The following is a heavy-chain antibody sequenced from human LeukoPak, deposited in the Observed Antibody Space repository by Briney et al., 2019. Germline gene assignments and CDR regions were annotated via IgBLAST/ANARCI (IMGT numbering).Heavy chain of an antibody. CDR1: GGSFSGYY. J-gene: IGHJ5*02. D-gene: IGHD3-10*01. Sequence: SETLSPTCAVYGGSFSGYYWSWIRQPPGRGLEWIGEINHSGSTNYNPSLKSRVTISVDTSKNQFSLKLSSVTAADTAVYYCARLGYYYGSGSYYHNWFDPWGQGTLVTVSS. CDR3: ARLGYYYGSGSYYHNWFDP. CDR2: INHSGST. V-gene: IGHV4-34*01.